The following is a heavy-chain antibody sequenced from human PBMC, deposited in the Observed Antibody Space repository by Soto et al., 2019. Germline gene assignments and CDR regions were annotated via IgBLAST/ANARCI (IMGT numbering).Heavy chain of an antibody. J-gene: IGHJ4*02. CDR1: GGSISSGGYS. D-gene: IGHD6-19*01. Sequence: SDTLSLTCAVSGGSISSGGYSWNWIRQPPGKGLEWIGYIYHSGSTYYNPSLKSRVTISVDRSKNQFSLKLSSVTAADTAVYYCARAGGLGAVAVDYWGQGTLVTVS. CDR3: ARAGGLGAVAVDY. V-gene: IGHV4-30-2*01. CDR2: IYHSGST.